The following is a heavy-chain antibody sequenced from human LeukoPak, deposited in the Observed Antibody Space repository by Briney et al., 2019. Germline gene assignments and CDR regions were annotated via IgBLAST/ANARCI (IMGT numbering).Heavy chain of an antibody. CDR2: INHSGST. CDR1: GGSFSGYY. D-gene: IGHD2-21*01. Sequence: PSETLSLTCAVYGGSFSGYYWSWIRQPPGKGLEWIGEINHSGSTNYNPSLKSRVIISVDTSKNQFSLKLSSVTAADTAVYYCARALANHALDYWGQGTLVTVSS. V-gene: IGHV4-34*01. CDR3: ARALANHALDY. J-gene: IGHJ4*02.